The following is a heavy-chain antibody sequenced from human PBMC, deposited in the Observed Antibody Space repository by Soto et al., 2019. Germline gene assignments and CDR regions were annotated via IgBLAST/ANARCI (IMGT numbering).Heavy chain of an antibody. CDR3: ARGGIAAAGTRNTNWFDP. Sequence: GASVKVSCKASGYTFTGYYMHWVRQAPGQGLEWMGWINPNSGGTNYAQKFQGRVTMTRDTSISTAYMELSRLRSDDTAVYYCARGGIAAAGTRNTNWFDPWGQGTLVTVSS. V-gene: IGHV1-2*02. CDR1: GYTFTGYY. CDR2: INPNSGGT. D-gene: IGHD6-13*01. J-gene: IGHJ5*02.